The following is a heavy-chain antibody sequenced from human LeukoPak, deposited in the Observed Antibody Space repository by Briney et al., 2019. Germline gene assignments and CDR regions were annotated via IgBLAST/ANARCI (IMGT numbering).Heavy chain of an antibody. D-gene: IGHD6-19*01. CDR3: ASDWAKYSSGWYPDY. V-gene: IGHV3-30*02. CDR2: IRYDGSNK. CDR1: GFTFSSYG. J-gene: IGHJ4*02. Sequence: GGSLRLSCAASGFTFSSYGMHWVRQAPGKGLEWVAFIRYDGSNKYYADSVKGRFTISRDNSKNTLYLQMNSLRAEDTAVYYCASDWAKYSSGWYPDYWGQGTLVTVSS.